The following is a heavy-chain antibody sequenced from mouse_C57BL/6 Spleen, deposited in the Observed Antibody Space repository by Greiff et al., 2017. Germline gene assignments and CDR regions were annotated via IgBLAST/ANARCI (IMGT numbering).Heavy chain of an antibody. CDR2: ISSGSSTI. D-gene: IGHD2-4*01. Sequence: EVKLVESGGGLVKPGGSLKLSCAASGFTFSDYGMHWVRQAPEKGLEWVAYISSGSSTIYYADTVKGRFTISRDNAKNTLFLQMTSLRSEDTAMYYCARGDYDERDFDYWGQGTTLTVSS. J-gene: IGHJ2*01. V-gene: IGHV5-17*01. CDR3: ARGDYDERDFDY. CDR1: GFTFSDYG.